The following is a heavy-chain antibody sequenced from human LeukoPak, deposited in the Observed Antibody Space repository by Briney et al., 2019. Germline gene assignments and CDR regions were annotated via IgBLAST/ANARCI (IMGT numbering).Heavy chain of an antibody. CDR2: ISSHNGNT. J-gene: IGHJ4*02. Sequence: GASVKVSCKASGYIFTTYGISWVRQAPGQGLEWMGWISSHNGNTNYAQNFQGRVTLTTDTSTSSAYMELGGLRSDDTAVYFCARRVVPDYWGQGTLVTVSS. CDR1: GYIFTTYG. D-gene: IGHD3-3*01. CDR3: ARRVVPDY. V-gene: IGHV1-18*01.